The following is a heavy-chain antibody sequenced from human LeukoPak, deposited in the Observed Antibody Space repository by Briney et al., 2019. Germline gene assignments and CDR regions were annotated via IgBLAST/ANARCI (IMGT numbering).Heavy chain of an antibody. Sequence: GGSLRLSCTASGFKFDDYGMTWVRQAPGKGLEWVSDINWNGDSRGYAHSVRGRFTIYRDNAKNSLYLQMNSLKTEDTAVYYCAREGKRITLLRGFITPIGYYYMDVWGKGTTVTVSS. CDR1: GFKFDDYG. CDR3: AREGKRITLLRGFITPIGYYYMDV. V-gene: IGHV3-20*04. J-gene: IGHJ6*03. D-gene: IGHD3-10*01. CDR2: INWNGDSR.